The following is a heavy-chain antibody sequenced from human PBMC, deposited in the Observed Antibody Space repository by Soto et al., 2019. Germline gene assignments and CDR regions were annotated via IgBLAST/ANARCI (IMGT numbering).Heavy chain of an antibody. V-gene: IGHV1-69*12. Sequence: QVQLVQSGAEVKKPGSSVKVSCKASGGTFSSYTISWVRQAPGQGLEWMGGIIPIFGTANYAQRFQGRVTITADESTNTAYMEPSSLRSEDTAVYYCARQGESSGSYDYGMDVWGQGTTVIVSS. J-gene: IGHJ6*02. CDR1: GGTFSSYT. CDR3: ARQGESSGSYDYGMDV. D-gene: IGHD3-22*01. CDR2: IIPIFGTA.